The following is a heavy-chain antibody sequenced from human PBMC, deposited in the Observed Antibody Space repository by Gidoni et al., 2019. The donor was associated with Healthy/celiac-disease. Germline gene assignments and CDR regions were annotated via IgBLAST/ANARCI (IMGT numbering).Heavy chain of an antibody. J-gene: IGHJ6*02. CDR2: ISHSGST. CDR3: ARVYPYYYGMDA. V-gene: IGHV4-4*02. CDR1: GGSISSSNW. Sequence: QVQLQESGPGLVKPSGTLSLTCAVSGGSISSSNWWRWVRQPPGKGLEWIGEISHSGSTNYNTTLKIRGTISVDKSKNQFSLKLSSVTAADTAVYYCARVYPYYYGMDAWGQGTTVTVSS.